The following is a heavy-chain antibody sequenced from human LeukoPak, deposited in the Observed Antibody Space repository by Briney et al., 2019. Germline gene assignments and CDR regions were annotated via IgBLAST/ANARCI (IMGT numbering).Heavy chain of an antibody. J-gene: IGHJ4*02. D-gene: IGHD3-3*01. Sequence: GGSLRLTCAASGFTFSSYSMNWVSQAPGKRLEWVSSISSSSSYIYYADSVKGRFTISRDNAKNSLYLQMNSLRAEDTAVYYCASGFLEWLWAFDYWGQGTLVTVSS. V-gene: IGHV3-21*01. CDR2: ISSSSSYI. CDR1: GFTFSSYS. CDR3: ASGFLEWLWAFDY.